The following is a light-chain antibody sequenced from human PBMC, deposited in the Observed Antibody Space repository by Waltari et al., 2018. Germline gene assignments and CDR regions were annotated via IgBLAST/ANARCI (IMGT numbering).Light chain of an antibody. CDR1: SMGRKT. Sequence: SYVLTQPPPLSVAPGRTARLPCVGDSMGRKTVTWYPQTPGQAPPLVVYDESARPSGIPERFSGSNSGNTAALTISRVETGDEADYYCQVWDTNIDQGVFGGGTRLTVL. V-gene: IGLV3-21*03. CDR2: DES. J-gene: IGLJ3*02. CDR3: QVWDTNIDQGV.